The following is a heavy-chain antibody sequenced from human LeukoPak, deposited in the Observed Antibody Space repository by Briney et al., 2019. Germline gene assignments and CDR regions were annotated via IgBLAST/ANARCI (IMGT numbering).Heavy chain of an antibody. J-gene: IGHJ4*02. Sequence: PSETLSLTCTVSGGSISSYYWSWIRQPPGKGLEWIGYIYTSGSTNYNPSLKSRVTISVDTSKNQFSLKLGSVTAADTAVYYCARGGGYYTYYFDYWGQGTLVTVSS. CDR2: IYTSGST. V-gene: IGHV4-4*09. CDR3: ARGGGYYTYYFDY. D-gene: IGHD3-22*01. CDR1: GGSISSYY.